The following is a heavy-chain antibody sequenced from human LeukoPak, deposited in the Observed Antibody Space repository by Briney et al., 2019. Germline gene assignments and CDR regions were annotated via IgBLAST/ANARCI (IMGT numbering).Heavy chain of an antibody. CDR3: ARATVTTDGWFDP. J-gene: IGHJ5*02. V-gene: IGHV4-39*01. CDR2: IYYSGST. D-gene: IGHD4-17*01. CDR1: GGSISSSSHY. Sequence: SETLSLTCTVSGGSISSSSHYWGWIRQPPGKGLEWIGRIYYSGSTYYNPSLKSRVTISVDTSKNQFSLKLSSVTAADTAVYYCARATVTTDGWFDPWGRGTLVTVSS.